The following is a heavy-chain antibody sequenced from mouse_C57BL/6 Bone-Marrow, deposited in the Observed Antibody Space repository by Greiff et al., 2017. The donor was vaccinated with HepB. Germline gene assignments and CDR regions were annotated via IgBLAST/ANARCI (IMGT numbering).Heavy chain of an antibody. V-gene: IGHV2-2*01. CDR3: ARTPAIAY. CDR2: IWSGGST. CDR1: GFSLTSYG. J-gene: IGHJ3*01. Sequence: VQLQQSGPGLVQPSQSLSITCTVSGFSLTSYGVHWVRQSPGKGLEWLGVIWSGGSTDYNAAFISRLGISKENSKSQVFCKMNSLQADDTAIFYSARTPAIAYWGQGTLVTV.